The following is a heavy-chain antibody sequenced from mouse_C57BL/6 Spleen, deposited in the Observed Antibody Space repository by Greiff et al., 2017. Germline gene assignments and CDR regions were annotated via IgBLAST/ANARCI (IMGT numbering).Heavy chain of an antibody. Sequence: VQLQQPGAELVRPGSSVKLSCKASGYTFTSYWMDWVKQRPGQGLEWIGNIYPSDSETHYNQKFKDKATLTVDKSSSTAYMQLSSLTSEDSAVYYCARSPYGNYWDFDVWGTGTTVTVSS. CDR2: IYPSDSET. J-gene: IGHJ1*03. V-gene: IGHV1-61*01. CDR1: GYTFTSYW. D-gene: IGHD2-1*01. CDR3: ARSPYGNYWDFDV.